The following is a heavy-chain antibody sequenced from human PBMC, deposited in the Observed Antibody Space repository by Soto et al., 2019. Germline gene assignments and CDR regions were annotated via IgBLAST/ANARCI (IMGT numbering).Heavy chain of an antibody. Sequence: QVQLVESGGGLVKPGGSLRLPCAASGFTFSDYYMSWIRQAPGKGLEWVSYISPSGGTIYYADSVKGRFTLSRDNAKNSLYLQMNSLRAEVTAVYHCVRVGYAYGNDPWGQGTLVAVSS. J-gene: IGHJ5*02. V-gene: IGHV3-11*01. D-gene: IGHD3-10*01. CDR1: GFTFSDYY. CDR3: VRVGYAYGNDP. CDR2: ISPSGGTI.